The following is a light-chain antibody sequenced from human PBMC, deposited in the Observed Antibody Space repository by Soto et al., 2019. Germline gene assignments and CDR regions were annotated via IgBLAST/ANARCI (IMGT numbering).Light chain of an antibody. V-gene: IGLV2-14*01. CDR2: DVR. J-gene: IGLJ1*01. CDR3: SSYTSSSTL. CDR1: SSDVGGYNY. Sequence: QSALTQPASVSGSPGQSITISCTGTSSDVGGYNYVSWYQQHPGKAPKLMIYDVRNRPSGVSNRFSGSKSGNTASLTISGLQAEDEAAYYCSSYTSSSTLFGTGTKLTVL.